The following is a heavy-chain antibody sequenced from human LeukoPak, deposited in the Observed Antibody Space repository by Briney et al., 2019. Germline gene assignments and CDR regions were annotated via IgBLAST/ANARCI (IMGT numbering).Heavy chain of an antibody. J-gene: IGHJ4*02. CDR1: GFTVSSNY. Sequence: GGSLRLSCAAAGFTVSSNYMSWVRQAPWKGLEWVSVIYSGGSTYYADSVKGRFTISRDNSKNTLYLQMNSLRAEDTAVYYCARLNGDPTDYWGQGTLVTVSS. CDR2: IYSGGST. CDR3: ARLNGDPTDY. V-gene: IGHV3-66*04. D-gene: IGHD4-17*01.